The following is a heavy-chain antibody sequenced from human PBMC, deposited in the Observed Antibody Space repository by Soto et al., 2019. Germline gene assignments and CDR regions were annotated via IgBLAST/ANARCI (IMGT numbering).Heavy chain of an antibody. CDR1: GGTFSSYA. V-gene: IGHV1-69*06. D-gene: IGHD6-13*01. J-gene: IGHJ6*02. Sequence: SVKVSCKASGGTFSSYAISWVRQAPGQRLEWMGGIIPIFGTANYAQKFQGRVTITADKSTSTAYMELSSLRSEDTAVYYCARPTYSSSWYGYYGMDVWGQGTTVTVSS. CDR2: IIPIFGTA. CDR3: ARPTYSSSWYGYYGMDV.